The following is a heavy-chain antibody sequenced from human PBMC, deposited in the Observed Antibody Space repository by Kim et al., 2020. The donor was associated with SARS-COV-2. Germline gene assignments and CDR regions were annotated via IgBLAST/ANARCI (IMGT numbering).Heavy chain of an antibody. CDR3: ARPEDRQLAPFAYYNYGMDV. V-gene: IGHV3-30*04. Sequence: GGSLRLSCAASGFTFSNYAMHWVRQAPGKGLEWVAVISFDGSNKHYADSVRGRVTISRDNSKNTLHMQMNSLRAEDTAVYYCARPEDRQLAPFAYYNYGMDVWGQGTTVTVSS. J-gene: IGHJ6*02. CDR2: ISFDGSNK. D-gene: IGHD6-13*01. CDR1: GFTFSNYA.